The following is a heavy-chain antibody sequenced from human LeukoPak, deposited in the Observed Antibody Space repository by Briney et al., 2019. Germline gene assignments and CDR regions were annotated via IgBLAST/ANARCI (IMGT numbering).Heavy chain of an antibody. CDR3: ARSNNLEPDY. J-gene: IGHJ4*02. D-gene: IGHD1-1*01. Sequence: ASVKVSCKASGYTFTDYYMNWVRRAPGQGLGWMGWINLNSGGTKYAQKIQGKVTMTRDTSNSTAYMELNRLTSDDTAVYYCARSNNLEPDYWGQGTLVAVSS. CDR2: INLNSGGT. CDR1: GYTFTDYY. V-gene: IGHV1-2*02.